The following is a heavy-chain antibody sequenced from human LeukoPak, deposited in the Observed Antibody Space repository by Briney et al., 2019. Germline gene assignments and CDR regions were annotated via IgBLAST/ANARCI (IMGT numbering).Heavy chain of an antibody. CDR2: IDSSSGYM. V-gene: IGHV3-21*06. Sequence: GGSLRLSCAASGFTFNTYSMNWARQAPGKGLEWVSSIDSSSGYMFYADSVKGRFIISRDNAKNSLYLQMNSLRAEDTAVYYCAKDEVLRYFDWSRLSYWGQGTLVTVSS. CDR3: AKDEVLRYFDWSRLSY. D-gene: IGHD3-9*01. CDR1: GFTFNTYS. J-gene: IGHJ4*02.